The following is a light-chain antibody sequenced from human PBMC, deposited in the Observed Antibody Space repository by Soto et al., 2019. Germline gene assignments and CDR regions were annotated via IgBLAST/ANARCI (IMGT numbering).Light chain of an antibody. J-gene: IGLJ1*01. CDR2: EVS. CDR3: NSYTSSNTYV. CDR1: ISDVGAHNF. V-gene: IGLV2-14*01. Sequence: QSALTQPASLSGSPGQAITISCSGSISDVGAHNFVSWYQHHPGKAPKLMIYEVSNRPSGVSNRFSGSKSGNTASLTISGLQAGDEADYYCNSYTSSNTYVFGRGTKVTVL.